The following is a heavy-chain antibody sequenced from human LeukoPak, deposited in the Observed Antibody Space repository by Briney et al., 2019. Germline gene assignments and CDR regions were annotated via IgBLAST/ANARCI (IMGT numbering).Heavy chain of an antibody. CDR2: MNPNSGNT. CDR1: GYTFTSYD. J-gene: IGHJ5*02. D-gene: IGHD3-9*01. CDR3: ARGSYYDILTGYQNWFDP. Sequence: GASVKVSCKASGYTFTSYDINWVRQATGQGLEWMGWMNPNSGNTGYAQKFQGRVTMTRNTSISTAYMELSSLRSEDTAVYYCARGSYYDILTGYQNWFDPWGQGTLVTVSS. V-gene: IGHV1-8*01.